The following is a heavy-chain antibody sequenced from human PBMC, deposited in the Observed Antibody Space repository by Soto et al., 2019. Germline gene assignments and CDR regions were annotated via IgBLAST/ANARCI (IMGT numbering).Heavy chain of an antibody. D-gene: IGHD2-2*02. V-gene: IGHV3-30-3*01. CDR3: ANNIHAPWLLTS. CDR2: IAPDASQI. J-gene: IGHJ5*02. CDR1: GFTFSGKT. Sequence: GSLRLSCAASGFTFSGKTMYWVRQAPGKGLEWVALIAPDASQIYYADSVKGRFTISRNNSKNTLYLQMNSLRAEDTSLYLCANNIHAPWLLTSWGQGTLVPVSS.